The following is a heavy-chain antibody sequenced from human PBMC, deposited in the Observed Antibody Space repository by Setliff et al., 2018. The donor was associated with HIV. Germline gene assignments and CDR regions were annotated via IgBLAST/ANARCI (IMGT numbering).Heavy chain of an antibody. CDR2: LDPEDGET. V-gene: IGHV1-24*01. CDR1: RYTLTELS. D-gene: IGHD4-17*01. Sequence: ASVKVSCKVSRYTLTELSIHWVRQTPGKGLEWMGGLDPEDGETIYAQNFQGRVTMSEDISTDTGYMELRSLTSEDTAVYFCAADRRTVSILRGAFHVWGQGTLVTVSS. J-gene: IGHJ3*01. CDR3: AADRRTVSILRGAFHV.